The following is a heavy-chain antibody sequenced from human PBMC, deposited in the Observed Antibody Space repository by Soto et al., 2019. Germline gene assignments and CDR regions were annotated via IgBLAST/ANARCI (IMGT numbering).Heavy chain of an antibody. Sequence: QVQLRESGPGLVKPSQTLSLTCSVSGASVAGGGYYWSWVRQHPGKGLEWIGYISSIGSPFYNPSLTSRGTISADTSKNQLSLQLTSVTAADTAVYYCARDTYNSYEFGLWGQGTLVTVSS. V-gene: IGHV4-31*03. CDR2: ISSIGSP. CDR3: ARDTYNSYEFGL. CDR1: GASVAGGGYY. J-gene: IGHJ4*02. D-gene: IGHD5-12*01.